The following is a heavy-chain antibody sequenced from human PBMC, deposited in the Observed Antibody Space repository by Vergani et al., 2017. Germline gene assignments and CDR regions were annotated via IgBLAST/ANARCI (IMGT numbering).Heavy chain of an antibody. Sequence: QVQLQESGPGLVKPSQTLSLTCTVSGGSISSGGYYWSWIRQHPGKGLEWIGYIYYSGSTYYNPSLKSRVTISVDTSKNQFPLKLSSVTAADTAVYYCAREQVVVVPAAIHWRWFDPWGQGTLVTVSS. CDR2: IYYSGST. CDR1: GGSISSGGYY. V-gene: IGHV4-31*03. D-gene: IGHD2-2*02. CDR3: AREQVVVVPAAIHWRWFDP. J-gene: IGHJ5*02.